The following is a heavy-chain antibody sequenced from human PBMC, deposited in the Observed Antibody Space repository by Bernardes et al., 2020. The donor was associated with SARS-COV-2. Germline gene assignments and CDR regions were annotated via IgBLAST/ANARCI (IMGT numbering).Heavy chain of an antibody. CDR3: ARGGGGLGSSWTSKDY. Sequence: SETLSLTCTVSGGSISSGSYYWSWIRQPAGKGLEWIGRIYTSGSTNYNPSLKSRVTISVDTSKNQFSLKLSSVTAADTAVYYCARGGGGLGSSWTSKDYWGQGTLVTVSS. CDR2: IYTSGST. J-gene: IGHJ4*02. V-gene: IGHV4-61*02. CDR1: GGSISSGSYY. D-gene: IGHD6-13*01.